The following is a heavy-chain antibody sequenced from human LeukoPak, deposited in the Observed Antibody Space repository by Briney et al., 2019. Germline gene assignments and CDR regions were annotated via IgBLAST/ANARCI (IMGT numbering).Heavy chain of an antibody. Sequence: GGSLRLSCAASGFTFSSYAMSWVRQAPGKGLEWISAISGSGGSTYYADSVKGRFTISRDNSKNTLYLQMNSLRAEDTAVYYCAKAGIQLWASGLIWFDPWGQGTLVTVSS. V-gene: IGHV3-23*01. CDR1: GFTFSSYA. J-gene: IGHJ5*02. CDR2: ISGSGGST. D-gene: IGHD5-18*01. CDR3: AKAGIQLWASGLIWFDP.